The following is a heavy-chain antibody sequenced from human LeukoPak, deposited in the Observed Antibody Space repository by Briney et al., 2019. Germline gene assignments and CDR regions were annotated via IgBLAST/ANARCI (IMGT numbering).Heavy chain of an antibody. Sequence: SGPALVKPTQTLTLTCTFSGFSLSTNGVRVSWIRQPPGKALEWLARIDWDDDKLYRTSLKTRLTISKDTSENRVVLTMTDMDPVDTATYYCARTTAVATFDYWGQGTLVTVSS. J-gene: IGHJ4*02. CDR3: ARTTAVATFDY. D-gene: IGHD4-17*01. CDR2: IDWDDDK. CDR1: GFSLSTNGVR. V-gene: IGHV2-70*04.